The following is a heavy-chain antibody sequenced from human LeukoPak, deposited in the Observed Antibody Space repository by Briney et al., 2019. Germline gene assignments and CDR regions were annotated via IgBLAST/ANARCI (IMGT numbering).Heavy chain of an antibody. V-gene: IGHV1-18*01. CDR3: ARDGVRWELSSAFDI. D-gene: IGHD4-23*01. J-gene: IGHJ3*02. CDR1: GYMFTSCG. Sequence: ASVKVSCKASGYMFTSCGISWVRQAPGQGLEWMGWISAYTGNTNSAQKLQGRVTMTTDTSTSTAYMELRSLRSDDTAVYYCARDGVRWELSSAFDIWGQGTMVTVSS. CDR2: ISAYTGNT.